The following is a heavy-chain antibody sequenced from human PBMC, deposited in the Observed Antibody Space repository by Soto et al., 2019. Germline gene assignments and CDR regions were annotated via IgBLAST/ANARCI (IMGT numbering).Heavy chain of an antibody. CDR1: GFTFSSYW. CDR2: INSDGSST. CDR3: VSQFYDILTGSKHFDY. D-gene: IGHD3-9*01. V-gene: IGHV3-74*01. Sequence: PGGSLRLSCAASGFTFSSYWMHWVRQAPGKGLVWVSRINSDGSSTSYADSVKGRFTISRDNAKNTLYLQMNSLRAEDTAVYYCVSQFYDILTGSKHFDYWSQGTLVTVSS. J-gene: IGHJ4*02.